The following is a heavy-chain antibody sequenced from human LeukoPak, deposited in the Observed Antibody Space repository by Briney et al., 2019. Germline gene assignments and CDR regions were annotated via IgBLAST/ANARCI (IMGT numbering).Heavy chain of an antibody. CDR2: IRSKAYGGTT. D-gene: IGHD5-12*01. V-gene: IGHV3-49*04. CDR3: TINSGYDWNYYYYGMDV. J-gene: IGHJ6*02. CDR1: GFTFGDYA. Sequence: GGSLRLSCTASGFTFGDYAMSWVRQAPGKGLEWVGFIRSKAYGGTTEYAASVKGRFTISRDDSKSIAYLQMNSLKTEDTAVYYCTINSGYDWNYYYYGMDVWGQGTTVTVSS.